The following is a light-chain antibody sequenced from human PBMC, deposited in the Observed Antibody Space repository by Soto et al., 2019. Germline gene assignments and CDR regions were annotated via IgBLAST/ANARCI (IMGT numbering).Light chain of an antibody. Sequence: EIVLTQSPATLSLSPGERATLSCRASQSVSSYLAWYQQKPGQATKLLIYDPSNRATGIPARFSGSVCGTAVNLGISSLEYEDFAVYYCQQRSKWPPPFGQGTKLQI. CDR1: QSVSSY. CDR2: DPS. CDR3: QQRSKWPPP. V-gene: IGKV3-11*01. J-gene: IGKJ1*01.